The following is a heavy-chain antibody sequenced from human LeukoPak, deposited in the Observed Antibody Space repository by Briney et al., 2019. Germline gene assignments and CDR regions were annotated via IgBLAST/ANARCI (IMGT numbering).Heavy chain of an antibody. V-gene: IGHV1-69*06. CDR1: GGTFNKYS. J-gene: IGHJ3*02. CDR3: ARDDFSSARAFDI. D-gene: IGHD6-13*01. CDR2: IIPMFVTA. Sequence: SVKVSCKASGGTFNKYSISWVRQAPGQGPEWMGGIIPMFVTANYAQKFQGRLTITADKSSSTAYMELSSLRSEDTAVYYCARDDFSSARAFDIWGQGTMVTVSS.